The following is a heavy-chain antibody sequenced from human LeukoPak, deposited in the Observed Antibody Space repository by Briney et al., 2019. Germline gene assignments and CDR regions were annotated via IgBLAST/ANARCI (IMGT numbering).Heavy chain of an antibody. CDR3: AKGIAAAEGFDP. CDR2: ISGSGVNT. CDR1: GFTFNSYA. Sequence: GGSLRLSCAASGFTFNSYAMSWVRQAPGKGLEWVSGISGSGVNTYYADSVKGRFTISRDNSKNTLYLQMNSLRAEDTAVYYCAKGIAAAEGFDPWGQGTLVTVSS. V-gene: IGHV3-23*01. J-gene: IGHJ5*02. D-gene: IGHD6-13*01.